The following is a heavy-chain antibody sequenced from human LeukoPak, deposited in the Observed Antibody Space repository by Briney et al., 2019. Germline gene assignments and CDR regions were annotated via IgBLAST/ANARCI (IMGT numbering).Heavy chain of an antibody. CDR3: ARDLGTSGWYTFDY. V-gene: IGHV6-1*01. CDR1: GDSVASNNGA. Sequence: SQTLSLTCAISGDSVASNNGAWNWIRQSPSRGLEWLGRTYYRSKWYNDYAMPMKGRISINPDTSKNQFSLQVNSVTPEDTAIYYCARDLGTSGWYTFDYWGQGTLVTVPS. CDR2: TYYRSKWYN. J-gene: IGHJ4*02. D-gene: IGHD6-19*01.